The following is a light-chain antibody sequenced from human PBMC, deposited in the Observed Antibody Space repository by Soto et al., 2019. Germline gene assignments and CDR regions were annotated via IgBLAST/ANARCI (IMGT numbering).Light chain of an antibody. CDR3: QQYNSYLVT. Sequence: DIQMTQSPSILSASVGDRVTITCRASQSISSWLAWYQQKPGKAPKLLIYKASSLESGVPSRFSGSGSGTEFTLTISSLQPDDFAIYYCQQYNSYLVTFGGGTKVEIK. CDR2: KAS. V-gene: IGKV1-5*03. CDR1: QSISSW. J-gene: IGKJ4*01.